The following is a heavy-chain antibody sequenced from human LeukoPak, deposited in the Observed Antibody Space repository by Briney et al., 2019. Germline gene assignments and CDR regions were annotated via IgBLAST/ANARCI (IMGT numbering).Heavy chain of an antibody. J-gene: IGHJ4*02. D-gene: IGHD6-19*01. CDR3: ARGGIGWDSSGWYLYYFDY. Sequence: SETLSLTCAVYGGSFSGYYWSWIRQPPGKGLEWIGEINHSGSTNYNPSLKSRVTISVDTSRNQFSLKLSSVTAADTAVYYCARGGIGWDSSGWYLYYFDYWGQGTLVTGSS. CDR2: INHSGST. CDR1: GGSFSGYY. V-gene: IGHV4-34*01.